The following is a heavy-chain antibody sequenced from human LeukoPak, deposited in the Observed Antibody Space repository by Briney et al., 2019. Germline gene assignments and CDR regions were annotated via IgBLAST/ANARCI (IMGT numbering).Heavy chain of an antibody. CDR3: AKLAKYFYGSETYYFFEH. CDR1: GFTFDDYG. CDR2: INWNGGST. V-gene: IGHV3-20*04. D-gene: IGHD3-10*01. Sequence: GGTLRLSCAASGFTFDDYGMSWVRQAPGKGLEWVSGINWNGGSTGYADSVKGRFTISRDNAKNSLYLQMNSLRVEDTAVYYCAKLAKYFYGSETYYFFEHWGQGTPVTASS. J-gene: IGHJ4*02.